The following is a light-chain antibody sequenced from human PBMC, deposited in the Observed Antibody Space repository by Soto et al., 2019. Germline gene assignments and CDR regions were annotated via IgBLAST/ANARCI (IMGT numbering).Light chain of an antibody. Sequence: DIQMTQSPSSLSASVGDRVTIICRASQDIGKNLAWYQQKPGQVPKLLIHLTSTLQSGVPSRFSGSGSGTDFTLTISSLQPEDVASYYCQKYNSFPATFGQGTKVEI. V-gene: IGKV1-27*01. CDR2: LTS. J-gene: IGKJ1*01. CDR3: QKYNSFPAT. CDR1: QDIGKN.